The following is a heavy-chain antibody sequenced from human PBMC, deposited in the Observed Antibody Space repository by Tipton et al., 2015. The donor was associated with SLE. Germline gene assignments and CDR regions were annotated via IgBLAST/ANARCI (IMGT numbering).Heavy chain of an antibody. V-gene: IGHV4-4*02. CDR2: IYHSGST. J-gene: IGHJ4*02. CDR1: GGSISSSNW. CDR3: ARGHRVRGDPYFDY. Sequence: TLSLTCAVSGGSISSSNWWSWVRQPPGKGLGWIGEIYHSGSTNYNPSLKSRVTISVDKSKNQFSLRLSSVTAADTAVYYYARGHRVRGDPYFDYWGQGTLVTVSS. D-gene: IGHD3-10*01.